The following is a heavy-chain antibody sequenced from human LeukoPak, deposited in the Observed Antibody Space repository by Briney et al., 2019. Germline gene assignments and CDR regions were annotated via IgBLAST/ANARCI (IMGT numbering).Heavy chain of an antibody. V-gene: IGHV3-30*18. CDR1: GFTFSSYG. CDR2: ISYDGSNK. J-gene: IGHJ4*02. CDR3: AKASSPFYYDSSGYYETYFDY. D-gene: IGHD3-22*01. Sequence: PGRSLRLSCAASGFTFSSYGMHWVRQAPGKGLEWVAVISYDGSNKYYADSVKGRFTISRDNSKNTLYLQTNSLRAEDTAVYYCAKASSPFYYDSSGYYETYFDYWGQGTLVTVSS.